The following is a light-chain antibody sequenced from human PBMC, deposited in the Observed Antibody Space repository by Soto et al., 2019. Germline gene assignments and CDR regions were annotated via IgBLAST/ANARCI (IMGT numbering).Light chain of an antibody. CDR2: GAS. CDR1: QSVSSN. V-gene: IGKV3-15*01. CDR3: QQDNNWPWT. Sequence: EIVMTQSPATLSVSPGERATLSCRASQSVSSNLAWYQQKPGQAPKLLIYGASTRATGIPARFSGSGSGTEFTLTLSSLQSEDFAVYYCQQDNNWPWTFGQGTKVEIK. J-gene: IGKJ1*01.